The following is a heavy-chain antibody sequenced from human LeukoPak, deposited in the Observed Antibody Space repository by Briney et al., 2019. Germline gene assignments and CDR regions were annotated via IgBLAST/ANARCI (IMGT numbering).Heavy chain of an antibody. CDR2: LYSGSST. V-gene: IGHV3-66*01. Sequence: PGGSLRLSCAASGFTFSDYAMSWVRQAPGKGLEWVSILYSGSSTYYADSVKGRFTISRDTSRYTLYLQMHSLRAEDTAIYYCARARTYSSGWWYYFDYWGQGTLVTVSS. J-gene: IGHJ4*02. CDR3: ARARTYSSGWWYYFDY. CDR1: GFTFSDYA. D-gene: IGHD6-19*01.